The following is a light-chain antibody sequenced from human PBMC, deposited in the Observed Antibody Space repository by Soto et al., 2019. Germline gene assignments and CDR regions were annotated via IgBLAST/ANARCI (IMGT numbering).Light chain of an antibody. Sequence: SALTQPRSVSASPGQSVTISCTGTSSDVGSYKSVSWYQQSPGKAPKLMIYDVNKRPSGVPDRFSGSKSGNTASLTISGLQAEDEADYYCCSYAGSYPFVFGTGTKVTVL. CDR2: DVN. J-gene: IGLJ1*01. V-gene: IGLV2-11*01. CDR1: SSDVGSYKS. CDR3: CSYAGSYPFV.